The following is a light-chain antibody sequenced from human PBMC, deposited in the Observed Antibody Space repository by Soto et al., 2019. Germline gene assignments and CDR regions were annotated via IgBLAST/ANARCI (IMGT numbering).Light chain of an antibody. CDR1: SSDVGAYDR. CDR3: SSFTSDTPRV. CDR2: EVN. J-gene: IGLJ2*01. Sequence: QSVLTQPPSVSGSPGQSVAISCTGTSSDVGAYDRVSWYQQPPGTAPKLIIYEVNNRPSGVPDRFSGSKSGNTASLTISGLPAEDEADYYCSSFTSDTPRVLGGGTKLTVL. V-gene: IGLV2-18*02.